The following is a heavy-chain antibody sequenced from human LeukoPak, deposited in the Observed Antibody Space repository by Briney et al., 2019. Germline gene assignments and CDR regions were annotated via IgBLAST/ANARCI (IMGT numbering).Heavy chain of an antibody. Sequence: GGTLRLSCAASGFTFSSYGMSWVCQAPGKGLEWVSTISAISGSTYFADSVKGRFSISRDNSKNTLYLQMNSLRAEDTAVYYCAKGGSSSWDYFDHWGQGTLVTVSS. V-gene: IGHV3-23*01. CDR1: GFTFSSYG. CDR3: AKGGSSSWDYFDH. D-gene: IGHD6-13*01. CDR2: ISAISGST. J-gene: IGHJ4*02.